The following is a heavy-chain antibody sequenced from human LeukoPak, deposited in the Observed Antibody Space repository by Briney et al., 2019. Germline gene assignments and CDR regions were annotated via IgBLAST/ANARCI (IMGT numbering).Heavy chain of an antibody. V-gene: IGHV3-66*01. Sequence: GSLRLSCAAAGFTVGTDFVSWVRQAPGRGLEWVSIIFSGGSTYYADSVKGRFTISRDSSRNTAYLQMSSPRAEDTAVYYCARGDFEYWGQGTLVTVSS. CDR2: IFSGGST. CDR1: GFTVGTDF. J-gene: IGHJ4*02. CDR3: ARGDFEY.